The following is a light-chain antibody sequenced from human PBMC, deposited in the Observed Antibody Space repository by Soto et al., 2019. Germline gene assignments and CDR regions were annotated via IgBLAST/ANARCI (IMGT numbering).Light chain of an antibody. CDR1: QSVSSN. V-gene: IGKV3-15*01. Sequence: EIVMTQSPATLSVSPGERATLSCRASQSVSSNLAWYQQKPGQAPRLLIYCASTRPTGIPARFSGSGSGTEFTLTISRLQSEDFAVYYGQQYNHGPRTSGQGTKLEIK. CDR2: CAS. CDR3: QQYNHGPRT. J-gene: IGKJ2*01.